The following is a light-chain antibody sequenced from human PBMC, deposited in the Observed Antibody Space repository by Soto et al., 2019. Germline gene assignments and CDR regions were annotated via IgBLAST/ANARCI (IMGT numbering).Light chain of an antibody. J-gene: IGLJ1*01. CDR2: EVT. CDR1: STDVGGYNY. Sequence: QSVLAQPSSVSGSPGQSITISCTGTSTDVGGYNYVSWYQHHSGKAPKLLIYEVTNRPSGTSDRFSGSKSVNTASLTISGLQAEDESDYYCQSYDIGLTGFYVSGTGTKVTVL. V-gene: IGLV2-14*01. CDR3: QSYDIGLTGFYV.